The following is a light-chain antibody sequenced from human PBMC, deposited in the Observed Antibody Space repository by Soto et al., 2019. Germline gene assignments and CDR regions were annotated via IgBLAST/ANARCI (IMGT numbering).Light chain of an antibody. Sequence: QMSQSHSSGSASVGYIFAIACRASQGISSWLAWYQQKPGTAPKLLIYAASSLQSGVPSRFSGSGSGTDFTLTIRSLQPEDFATYYCQQGNSSPLTFGEGTKVDIK. CDR3: QQGNSSPLT. V-gene: IGKV1-12*01. J-gene: IGKJ4*01. CDR2: AAS. CDR1: QGISSW.